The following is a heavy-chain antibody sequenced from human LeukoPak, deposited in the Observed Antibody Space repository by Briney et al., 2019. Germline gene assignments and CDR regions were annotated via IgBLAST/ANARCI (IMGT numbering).Heavy chain of an antibody. J-gene: IGHJ4*02. D-gene: IGHD2-2*01. V-gene: IGHV3-48*01. CDR1: GFTFSSYS. CDR2: ISSSSSTI. CDR3: ARGEQLLEFDY. Sequence: PGGSLRLSCAASGFTFSSYSMNWVRQAPGKGLEWVSYISSSSSTIYYADSVKGPFTLSRDNAKNSLYLQMNSLRAEDTAVYYCARGEQLLEFDYWGQGTLVTVSS.